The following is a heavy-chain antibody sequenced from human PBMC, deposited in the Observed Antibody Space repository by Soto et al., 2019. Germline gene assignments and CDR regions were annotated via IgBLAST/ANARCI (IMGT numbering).Heavy chain of an antibody. V-gene: IGHV1-69*04. J-gene: IGHJ6*02. CDR1: GGTFSIYT. CDR2: IIPILGIA. Sequence: SVKVSCKASGGTFSIYTINWVRQAPGQGLEWMGRIIPILGIANYAQKFQGRVTITADKSTSTAYMELSSLRSEDTAVYYCARDPDIVVVPAAFYYGMDVWGQGTTVTVSS. D-gene: IGHD2-2*01. CDR3: ARDPDIVVVPAAFYYGMDV.